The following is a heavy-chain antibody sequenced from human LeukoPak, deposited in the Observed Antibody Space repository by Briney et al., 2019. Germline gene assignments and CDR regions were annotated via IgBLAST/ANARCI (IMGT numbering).Heavy chain of an antibody. CDR2: IRTEGVTK. CDR1: GFRFSHHG. Sequence: GGSLRLSCIAAGFRFSHHGMNWVRQAPGKGLEWVSGIRTEGVTKYYADSVKGRFIISRDNSKNTVYLQMNSLSAEDAAVYYCVKDDGWVQYANWGQGTLVTVSS. CDR3: VKDDGWVQYAN. V-gene: IGHV3-23*01. D-gene: IGHD5-24*01. J-gene: IGHJ4*02.